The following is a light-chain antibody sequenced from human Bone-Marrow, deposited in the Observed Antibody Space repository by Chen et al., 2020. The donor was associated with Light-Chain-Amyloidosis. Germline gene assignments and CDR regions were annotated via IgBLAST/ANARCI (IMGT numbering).Light chain of an antibody. CDR3: QQSYRFPRT. Sequence: DIQVTQSPSSLSASVGDSITITCRASQNINNYLNWYQWKPGKVPQLLVYSASKLHSGVPSRFIGSGRGADFALTITSLQPDDFATYDGQQSYRFPRTFSQGTRVE. J-gene: IGKJ1*01. V-gene: IGKV1-39*01. CDR2: SAS. CDR1: QNINNY.